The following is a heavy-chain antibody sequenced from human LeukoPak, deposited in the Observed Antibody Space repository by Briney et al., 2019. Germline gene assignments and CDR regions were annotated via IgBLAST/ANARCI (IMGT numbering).Heavy chain of an antibody. J-gene: IGHJ4*02. D-gene: IGHD3-9*01. CDR3: ARAHYDILTGYYNKAPNPSFDY. CDR2: INHSGST. Sequence: SETLSLTCAVYGGSFSGYYWSWIRQPPGKGLEWIGEINHSGSTNYNPSLKSRVTISVDTSKNQFSLKLSSVTAADTAVYYCARAHYDILTGYYNKAPNPSFDYWAREPWSPSPQ. V-gene: IGHV4-34*01. CDR1: GGSFSGYY.